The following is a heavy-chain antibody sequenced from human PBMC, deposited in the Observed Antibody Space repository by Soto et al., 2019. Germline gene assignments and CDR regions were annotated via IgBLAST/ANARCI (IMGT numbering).Heavy chain of an antibody. D-gene: IGHD3-10*01. V-gene: IGHV4-31*03. CDR3: ARGVTMVRGVIHTPYFDY. Sequence: QVQLQESGPGLVKPSQTLSLTCTVSGGSISSGGYYWSWIRQHPGKGLEWIGYIYYSGSPYYNPSLKSRVTISVDTSKNQFSLMLSSVTAADTAVYYCARGVTMVRGVIHTPYFDYWGQGTLVTVSS. J-gene: IGHJ4*02. CDR2: IYYSGSP. CDR1: GGSISSGGYY.